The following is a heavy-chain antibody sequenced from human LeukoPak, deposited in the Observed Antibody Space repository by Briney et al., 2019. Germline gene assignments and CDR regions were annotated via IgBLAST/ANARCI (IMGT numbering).Heavy chain of an antibody. CDR1: GFTFSSYA. V-gene: IGHV3-30-3*01. D-gene: IGHD3-22*01. CDR3: ARFTYYDSSGSPGY. Sequence: GGSLRLSCAASGFTFSSYAMHWVRQAPGKGLEWVAVISYDGSNKYYADSVKGRFTISRDNSKSTLYLQMNSLRAEDTAVYYCARFTYYDSSGSPGYWGQGTLVTVSS. J-gene: IGHJ4*02. CDR2: ISYDGSNK.